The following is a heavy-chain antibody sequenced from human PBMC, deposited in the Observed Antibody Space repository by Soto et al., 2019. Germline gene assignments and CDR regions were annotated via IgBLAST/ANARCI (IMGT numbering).Heavy chain of an antibody. D-gene: IGHD3-3*01. Sequence: GGSLRLSCAASGFTFSSYSMNWVRQAPGKGLEWVSYISSSSSTIYYADSVKGRFTISRDNAKNSLYLQMNSLRDEDTAVYYCARDQLFPIFGVVTPLPWFDPWGQGTLVTVSS. V-gene: IGHV3-48*02. CDR3: ARDQLFPIFGVVTPLPWFDP. CDR1: GFTFSSYS. J-gene: IGHJ5*02. CDR2: ISSSSSTI.